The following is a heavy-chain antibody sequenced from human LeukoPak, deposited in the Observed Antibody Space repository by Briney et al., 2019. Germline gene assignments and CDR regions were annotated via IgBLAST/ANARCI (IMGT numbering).Heavy chain of an antibody. CDR3: ASSRYDSSGYYGIIAY. Sequence: GGSLRLSCEASGFTFNTYSMNWARQAPGKGLEWVSSITRSSNYIYYADSVKGRFTISRDNAKNSLYLQMNSLRAEDTAVYYCASSRYDSSGYYGIIAYWGQGTLVTVSS. CDR1: GFTFNTYS. D-gene: IGHD3-22*01. V-gene: IGHV3-21*01. J-gene: IGHJ4*02. CDR2: ITRSSNYI.